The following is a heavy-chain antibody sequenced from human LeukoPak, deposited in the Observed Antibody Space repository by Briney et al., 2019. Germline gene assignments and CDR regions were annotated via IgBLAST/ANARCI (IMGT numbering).Heavy chain of an antibody. V-gene: IGHV3-30*02. Sequence: GGSLRLSCAASGSTFSYYGMHWVRQAPGKGLEWVAFIRYDGNDKFYAESVKGRFTISRDTSRNTLYLQMNSLRAEDTAVYYCARVLSGRGSLYDYYYYMDVWGKGTTVTISS. D-gene: IGHD3-10*01. CDR1: GSTFSYYG. J-gene: IGHJ6*03. CDR2: IRYDGNDK. CDR3: ARVLSGRGSLYDYYYYMDV.